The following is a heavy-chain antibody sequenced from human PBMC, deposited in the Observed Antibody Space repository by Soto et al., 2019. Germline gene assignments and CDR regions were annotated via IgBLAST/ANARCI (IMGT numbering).Heavy chain of an antibody. CDR1: GITYTTYA. CDR3: ARAISGYVS. V-gene: IGHV1-3*04. J-gene: IGHJ5*02. Sequence: QVQLVQSGAEVKKPGASVKVACKASGITYTTYAIHWVRQAPGQGLEWMGWINTGNGNTRYSQRFQGRVTLTTDTSASTAYMDVSSLPSEDTAVYYSARAISGYVSWGQGTLITVSS. D-gene: IGHD5-12*01. CDR2: INTGNGNT.